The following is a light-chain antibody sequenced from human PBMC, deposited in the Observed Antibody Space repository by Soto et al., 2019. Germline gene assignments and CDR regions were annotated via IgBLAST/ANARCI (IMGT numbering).Light chain of an antibody. CDR3: SSYTSTSSYV. CDR1: SSDIGDYNY. CDR2: EVS. V-gene: IGLV2-14*01. J-gene: IGLJ1*01. Sequence: QSVLTQPASVSGSPGQSSTISCTGTSSDIGDYNYVSWYQQHPGKAPKLMIYEVSNRPSGISNRFSGSKSGNTASLTISGLQADDEADYYCSSYTSTSSYVFGTGTNV.